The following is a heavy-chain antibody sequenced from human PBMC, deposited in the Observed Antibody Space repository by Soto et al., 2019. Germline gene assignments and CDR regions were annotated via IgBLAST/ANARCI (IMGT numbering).Heavy chain of an antibody. J-gene: IGHJ3*02. CDR3: AREDGYNYNSAFDI. V-gene: IGHV3-30-3*01. Sequence: GGSLRLSCAASGFTFSSYAMHWVRQAPGKGLEWVAVISYDGSNKYYADSVKGRFTISRDNSKNTLYLQMNSLRAEDTAVYYCAREDGYNYNSAFDIWGQGTMVTVSS. CDR2: ISYDGSNK. D-gene: IGHD5-12*01. CDR1: GFTFSSYA.